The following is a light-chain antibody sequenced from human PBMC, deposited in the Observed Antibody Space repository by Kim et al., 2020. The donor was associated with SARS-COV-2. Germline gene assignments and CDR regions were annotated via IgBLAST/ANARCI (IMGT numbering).Light chain of an antibody. Sequence: AIQMTHSPSSLSTSAGDRVTITCRASQGIRHDLGWSQQKPGKVPNLLSYVASSLQSGVSSRFSGSGSDTDFALSVNNLQPEDFATDYCLQDDNYPTFGGGTKLEI. J-gene: IGKJ4*01. CDR2: VAS. CDR1: QGIRHD. CDR3: LQDDNYPT. V-gene: IGKV1-6*01.